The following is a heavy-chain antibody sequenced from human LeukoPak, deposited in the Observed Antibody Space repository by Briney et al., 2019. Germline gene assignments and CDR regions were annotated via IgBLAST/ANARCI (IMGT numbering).Heavy chain of an antibody. D-gene: IGHD5-24*01. CDR3: AKDYASDMATAPFDY. CDR1: GFTFSSYM. J-gene: IGHJ4*02. Sequence: GGSLRLSCAASGFTFSSYMMTWVRQAPGKGLEWVANIKPDGGEKFYVDSVRGRFTISRDNAKNSLYLQMNSLRAEDTAVYYCAKDYASDMATAPFDYWGQGTLVTVSS. CDR2: IKPDGGEK. V-gene: IGHV3-7*03.